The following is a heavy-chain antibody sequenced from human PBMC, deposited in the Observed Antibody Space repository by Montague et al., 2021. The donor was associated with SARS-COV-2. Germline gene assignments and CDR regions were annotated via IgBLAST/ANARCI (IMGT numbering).Heavy chain of an antibody. CDR3: ARAHSGSWAHLDN. D-gene: IGHD5-12*01. CDR1: GGSISSGSYY. CDR2: IYTSGTT. Sequence: TLSLTCTVSGGSISSGSYYWIWIRQPAGKGLVWIGRIYTSGTTDSSFSLQSRVTISVDTSKNQFSLKLTSVTAAATAVYYCARAHSGSWAHLDNWGQGSLVTVSS. J-gene: IGHJ4*02. V-gene: IGHV4-61*02.